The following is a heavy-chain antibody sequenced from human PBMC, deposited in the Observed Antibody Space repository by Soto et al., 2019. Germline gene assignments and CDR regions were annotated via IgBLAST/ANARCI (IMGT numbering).Heavy chain of an antibody. CDR2: ISWNSGSI. CDR1: GFTFDDYA. Sequence: EVQLVESGGGLVQPGRSLRLSCAASGFTFDDYAMHWVRQAPGKGLEWVSGISWNSGSIGYADSVKGRFTISRDNAKNSLYLQMNNLRAEDTALYYCAKDDYGGNGYFDYWGQGTLVTVSS. D-gene: IGHD4-17*01. J-gene: IGHJ4*02. V-gene: IGHV3-9*01. CDR3: AKDDYGGNGYFDY.